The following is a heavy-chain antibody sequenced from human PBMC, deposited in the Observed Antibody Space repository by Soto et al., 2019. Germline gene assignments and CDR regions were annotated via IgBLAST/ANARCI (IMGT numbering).Heavy chain of an antibody. CDR3: ARDWGLRLGELSFFDY. CDR1: GGTFSRFA. CDR2: VIPVFGTA. V-gene: IGHV1-69*01. D-gene: IGHD3-16*02. Sequence: QVQLVQSGAEVKTPGSSVKVSCKASGGTFSRFAISWVRQAPGQGLEWMGGVIPVFGTANYAPKFQGRVIMAADESTTTAHMELRSLTSDDTAVYYCARDWGLRLGELSFFDYWGQGTLVTVSA. J-gene: IGHJ4*02.